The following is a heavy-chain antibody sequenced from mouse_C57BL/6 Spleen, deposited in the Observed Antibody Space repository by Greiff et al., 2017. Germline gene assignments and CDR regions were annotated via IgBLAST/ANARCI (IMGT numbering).Heavy chain of an antibody. D-gene: IGHD1-1*01. CDR2: IDPSDSYT. CDR3: ARRGWTTVGATSFGD. Sequence: VQLQQSGAELVMPGASVKLSCKASGYTFTSSWMHWVKQRPGQGLEWIGEIDPSDSYTNYNQKFKGKSKLTVDKSSSTAYMKLSSLTSEDSAVYYCARRGWTTVGATSFGDWGQGTTRTVSS. CDR1: GYTFTSSW. J-gene: IGHJ2*01. V-gene: IGHV1-69*01.